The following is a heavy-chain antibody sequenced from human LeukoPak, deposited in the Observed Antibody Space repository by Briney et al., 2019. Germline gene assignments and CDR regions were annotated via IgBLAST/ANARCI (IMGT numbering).Heavy chain of an antibody. CDR3: ARGRRILWFGEYNWFDP. CDR2: MNPNSGNT. CDR1: GYTFTSYD. D-gene: IGHD3-10*01. J-gene: IGHJ5*02. V-gene: IGHV1-8*01. Sequence: ASVKVSCKASGYTFTSYDINWVRQAPGQGLEWMGWMNPNSGNTGYAQKFQGRVTMTRNTSISTAYMELSSLRSEDTAVYYCARGRRILWFGEYNWFDPWGQGTLVTVSS.